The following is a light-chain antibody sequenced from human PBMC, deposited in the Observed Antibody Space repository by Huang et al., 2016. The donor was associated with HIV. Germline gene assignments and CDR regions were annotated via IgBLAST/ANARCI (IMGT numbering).Light chain of an antibody. CDR2: GAS. J-gene: IGKJ2*01. Sequence: DIQMTQSPSSLSASVGDRVTITCRASQSSITYLNWYQQKPGKAPKLLIYGASSLQSGGPSRFSGSGSGTDFTLTISSLQPEDFATYYCQQSYSIPPMYTFGQGTKLEIK. V-gene: IGKV1-39*01. CDR3: QQSYSIPPMYT. CDR1: QSSITY.